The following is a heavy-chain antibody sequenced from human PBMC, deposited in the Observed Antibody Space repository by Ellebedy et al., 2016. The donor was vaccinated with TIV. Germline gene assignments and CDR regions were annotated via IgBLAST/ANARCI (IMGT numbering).Heavy chain of an antibody. CDR3: TRVQGSSGYYLLFDY. J-gene: IGHJ4*02. CDR2: IRGKAYGGTA. Sequence: GESLKISXAASGFTFSNYAMTWVRQAPGKGLEWVAFIRGKAYGGTAEYAASVKGRFTISRDDSESIAYLQMNSLETEDTAVYYCTRVQGSSGYYLLFDYWGQGTLVTVSS. V-gene: IGHV3-49*04. D-gene: IGHD3-22*01. CDR1: GFTFSNYA.